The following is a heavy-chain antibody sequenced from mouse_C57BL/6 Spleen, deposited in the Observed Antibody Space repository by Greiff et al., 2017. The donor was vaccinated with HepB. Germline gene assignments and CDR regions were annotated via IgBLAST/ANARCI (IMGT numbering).Heavy chain of an antibody. CDR1: GFTFSSYG. CDR3: ARHKVVALYYAMDY. Sequence: EVKLVESGGDLVKPGGSLKLSCAASGFTFSSYGMSWVRQTPDKRLEWVATISSGGSYTYYPDSVKGRFTISRDNAKNTVYLQMSSRKSEDTAMYYCARHKVVALYYAMDYWGQVTSVTVSS. D-gene: IGHD1-1*01. J-gene: IGHJ4*01. CDR2: ISSGGSYT. V-gene: IGHV5-6*01.